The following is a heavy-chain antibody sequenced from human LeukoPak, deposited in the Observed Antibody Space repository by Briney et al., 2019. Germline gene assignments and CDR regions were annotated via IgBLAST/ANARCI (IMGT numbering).Heavy chain of an antibody. V-gene: IGHV4-38-2*01. J-gene: IGHJ4*02. CDR1: GYSISSGYY. CDR3: ARAKGSGWYDY. Sequence: SETLSLTCAVPGYSISSGYYWGWIRQPPGKGLEWIGSIYHSGSTYYNPSLKSRVTISVDTSKNQFSLRLSSVTAADTAVYYCARAKGSGWYDYWGQGTLVTVSS. D-gene: IGHD6-19*01. CDR2: IYHSGST.